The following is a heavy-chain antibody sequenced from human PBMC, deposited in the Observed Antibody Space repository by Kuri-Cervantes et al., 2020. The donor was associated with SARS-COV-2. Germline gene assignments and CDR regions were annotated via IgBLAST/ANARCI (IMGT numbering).Heavy chain of an antibody. CDR2: ISGSGGGT. CDR3: AKDLGSGWYYYGMDV. Sequence: GESLKISCAASGFTFSSYAMSWVRQAPGKGLEWVSAISGSGGGTYYADSVKGRFTISRDNSKNTLYLQMNSLRAEDTAVYYCAKDLGSGWYYYGMDVWGQGTTVTVSS. J-gene: IGHJ6*02. D-gene: IGHD6-19*01. CDR1: GFTFSSYA. V-gene: IGHV3-23*01.